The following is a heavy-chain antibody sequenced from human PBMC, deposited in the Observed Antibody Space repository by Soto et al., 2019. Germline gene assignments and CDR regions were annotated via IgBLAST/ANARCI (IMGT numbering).Heavy chain of an antibody. CDR1: GGTFSSSA. Sequence: ASVKVSCKTSGGTFSSSAISWVRQAPGQGLEWMGGIIPMFGTANYAQKFQGRVTITADESTSTAYMELSSLRSEDTAVYYCTRAPLGIIVAPDFWGQGTLVTVSS. V-gene: IGHV1-69*13. CDR3: TRAPLGIIVAPDF. J-gene: IGHJ4*02. D-gene: IGHD3-22*01. CDR2: IIPMFGTA.